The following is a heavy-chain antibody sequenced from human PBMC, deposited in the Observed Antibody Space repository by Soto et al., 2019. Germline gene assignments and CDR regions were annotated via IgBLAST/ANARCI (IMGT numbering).Heavy chain of an antibody. V-gene: IGHV1-58*01. CDR1: GFTFTSSA. J-gene: IGHJ4*02. CDR3: AADPKKVTTGDDY. D-gene: IGHD4-17*01. Sequence: VKVSCKASGFTFTSSAVQWVRQARGQRLEWIGWIVVGSGNTNYAQKFQERVTITRDMSTSTAYMELSSLRSEDTAVYYCAADPKKVTTGDDYWGQGTLVTVSS. CDR2: IVVGSGNT.